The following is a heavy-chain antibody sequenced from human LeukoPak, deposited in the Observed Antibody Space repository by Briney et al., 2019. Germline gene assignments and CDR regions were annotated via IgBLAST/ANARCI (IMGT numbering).Heavy chain of an antibody. J-gene: IGHJ4*02. CDR3: ARCDQLQYFDY. CDR1: GYSISSGYY. CDR2: IYHSGST. Sequence: SETLSLTCDVSGYSISSGYYWGWIRQPPGKGLEWIGSIYHSGSTYYNPSLKSRVTISVDTSKNQFSLKLSSVTAADTAVYYCARCDQLQYFDYWGQGTLVTVSS. V-gene: IGHV4-38-2*01. D-gene: IGHD2-2*01.